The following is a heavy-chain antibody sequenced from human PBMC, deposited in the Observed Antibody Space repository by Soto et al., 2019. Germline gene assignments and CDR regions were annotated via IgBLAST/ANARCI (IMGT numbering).Heavy chain of an antibody. V-gene: IGHV1-8*01. J-gene: IGHJ3*01. Sequence: QVQLVQSGAEVKKPGASVKVSCKASGYTFTSYDINWVRQATGQGLEWMGWMNPNSGNTGYAQKFRGRVTMTRNTSRRTAYMELSSLRSEDTAVYYWPRALSGSYFEWGQGTMVTVSS. CDR1: GYTFTSYD. CDR3: PRALSGSYFE. CDR2: MNPNSGNT. D-gene: IGHD1-26*01.